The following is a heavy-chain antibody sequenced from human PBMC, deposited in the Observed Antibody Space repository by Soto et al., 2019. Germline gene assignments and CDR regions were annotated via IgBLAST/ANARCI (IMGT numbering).Heavy chain of an antibody. CDR3: ARDSYFDNSGYYYDS. Sequence: ASVKVSCKASNYSFTTYGVSWVRQAPGQGLEWMGWISPYSENTNYARKFQGRATLTTDTSTNTAYMELKSLRYDDTAVYFCARDSYFDNSGYYYDSWGQGTLVTVSS. D-gene: IGHD3-22*01. J-gene: IGHJ5*01. CDR2: ISPYSENT. V-gene: IGHV1-18*04. CDR1: NYSFTTYG.